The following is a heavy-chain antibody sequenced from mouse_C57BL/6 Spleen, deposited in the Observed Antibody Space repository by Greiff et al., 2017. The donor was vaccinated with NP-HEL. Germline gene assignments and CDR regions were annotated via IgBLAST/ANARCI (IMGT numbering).Heavy chain of an antibody. CDR2: IYPGDGDT. Sequence: QVQLKEPGPELVKPGASVKISCKASGYAFSSSWMNWVKQRPGQGLEWLGRIYPGDGDTNYNGKFKGKATLTVDKSSSTAYMQLSSLTSEDSAVYFCARGRTTDYAMDYWGQGTSVTVSS. CDR1: GYAFSSSW. CDR3: ARGRTTDYAMDY. J-gene: IGHJ4*01. V-gene: IGHV1-82*01. D-gene: IGHD1-1*01.